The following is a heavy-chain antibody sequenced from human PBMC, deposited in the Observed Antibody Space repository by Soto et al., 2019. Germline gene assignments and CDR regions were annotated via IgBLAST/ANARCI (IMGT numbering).Heavy chain of an antibody. D-gene: IGHD2-15*01. CDR2: IKQDGSEK. J-gene: IGHJ3*02. CDR1: GFTFSSYW. CDR3: ASDWVGKVAATPAFDI. V-gene: IGHV3-7*01. Sequence: GGSLRLSCAASGFTFSSYWMSWVRQAPGKGLEWVANIKQDGSEKYYVDSVKGRFTISRDNAKNSLYLQMNSLRAEDTAVYYCASDWVGKVAATPAFDIWGQGTMVTVSS.